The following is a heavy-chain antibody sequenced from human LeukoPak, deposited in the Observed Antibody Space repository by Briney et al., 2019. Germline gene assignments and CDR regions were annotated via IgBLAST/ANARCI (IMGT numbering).Heavy chain of an antibody. CDR2: IIPIFGTA. D-gene: IGHD3-22*01. CDR1: GGTFSSYA. CDR3: ARDRRSGYYANWFDP. V-gene: IGHV1-69*13. J-gene: IGHJ5*02. Sequence: ASVKVSCKASGGTFSSYAISWVRQAPGQGLEWMGGIIPIFGTANYAQKFQGRVTITADESTSTAYMELSSLRSEDTAVCYCARDRRSGYYANWFDPWGQGTLVTVSS.